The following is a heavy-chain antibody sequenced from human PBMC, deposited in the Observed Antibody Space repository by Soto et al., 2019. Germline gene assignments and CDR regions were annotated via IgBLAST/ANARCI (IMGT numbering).Heavy chain of an antibody. CDR1: GFSFSSYA. J-gene: IGHJ6*02. CDR3: AKTDGPNKTYYDFWSGYWARDYHYYGMDV. D-gene: IGHD3-3*01. Sequence: HPGGSLRLSCAASGFSFSSYAMSWVRQAPGKGLEWVSTISGSGASTYYADSVKGRFTISRDNSKNTLYLQMNSLRAEDTAVYYCAKTDGPNKTYYDFWSGYWARDYHYYGMDVWGQGTTVTVSS. CDR2: ISGSGAST. V-gene: IGHV3-23*01.